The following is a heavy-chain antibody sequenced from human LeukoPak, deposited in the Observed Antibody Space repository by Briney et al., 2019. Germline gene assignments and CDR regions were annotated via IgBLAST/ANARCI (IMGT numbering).Heavy chain of an antibody. CDR2: ISGSGGST. D-gene: IGHD4-17*01. J-gene: IGHJ5*02. CDR3: VKVLGTTTVTRGFDP. Sequence: GGSLRLSCAASGFTFSSYAMSWVRQAPGKGLEWVSAISGSGGSTYYADSVKGRFTISRDNSKNTLYLQMNSLRAEDTAVYYCVKVLGTTTVTRGFDPWGQGTLVTVSS. V-gene: IGHV3-23*01. CDR1: GFTFSSYA.